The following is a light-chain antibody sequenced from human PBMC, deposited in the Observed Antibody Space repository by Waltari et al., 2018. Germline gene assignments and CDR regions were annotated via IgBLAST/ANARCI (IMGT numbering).Light chain of an antibody. J-gene: IGKJ1*01. Sequence: EIVLTQSPGTLSLSPGERATLSCWASQSVGRALAWYQQKRGQAPRLLIYGVSTRASGIPDRFSGSGSGTDFSLTINRLEPEDFAVYYCQHYVRLPVTFGQGTKVEIK. CDR1: QSVGRA. V-gene: IGKV3-20*01. CDR2: GVS. CDR3: QHYVRLPVT.